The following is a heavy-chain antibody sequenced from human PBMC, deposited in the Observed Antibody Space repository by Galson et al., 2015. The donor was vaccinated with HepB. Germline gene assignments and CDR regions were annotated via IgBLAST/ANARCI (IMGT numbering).Heavy chain of an antibody. Sequence: SLRLSCAASGFILSNYNMSWVRQAPGKGLEWVSYIITTSNTRSYADSVKGRFTISSDNAKNTLYLQMNSLRAGDTAVYYCASGLRWEVSGWYFDLWGRGTLVTVSS. D-gene: IGHD1-26*01. CDR2: IITTSNTR. J-gene: IGHJ2*01. CDR1: GFILSNYN. CDR3: ASGLRWEVSGWYFDL. V-gene: IGHV3-48*04.